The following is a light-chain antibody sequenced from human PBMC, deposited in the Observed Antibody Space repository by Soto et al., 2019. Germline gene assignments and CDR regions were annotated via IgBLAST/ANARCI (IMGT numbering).Light chain of an antibody. CDR3: QQSYSTPQT. Sequence: DIQMTQSPSSLSASVGDRFTITCRASQSISSYLNWYQQKPGKAPKLLIYAASSLQSGVPSRFSGSGSGTDFTLTISSLQPEDFATYYCQQSYSTPQTFGQVTKVEIK. J-gene: IGKJ1*01. CDR2: AAS. V-gene: IGKV1-39*01. CDR1: QSISSY.